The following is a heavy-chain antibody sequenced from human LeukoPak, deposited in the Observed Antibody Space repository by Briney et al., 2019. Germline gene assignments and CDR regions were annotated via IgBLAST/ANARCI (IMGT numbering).Heavy chain of an antibody. J-gene: IGHJ4*02. V-gene: IGHV3-74*01. CDR2: VNSDGSST. Sequence: PGGSLRLSCAASGFTFSNYGMSWVRQAPGKGLVWVSRVNSDGSSTSYADPVKGRFTISRDNAKNTVYLQMNSLRAEDTAVYYCGRGGKVEQLVLARWGQGSLVTVSS. D-gene: IGHD6-13*01. CDR3: GRGGKVEQLVLAR. CDR1: GFTFSNYG.